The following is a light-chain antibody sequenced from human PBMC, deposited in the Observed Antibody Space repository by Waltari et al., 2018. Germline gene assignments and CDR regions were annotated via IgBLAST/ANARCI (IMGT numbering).Light chain of an antibody. Sequence: QTVVTQEPSLTVSPGGTVTLTCASSTAAVTSGYYLSWFQQKPGQAPRALIYSTINKHSWTPARFSGSLLGGKAALTLSGVQPEDEAEYYCLLYYGGAWVFGGGTKLTVL. CDR1: TAAVTSGYY. CDR2: STI. CDR3: LLYYGGAWV. J-gene: IGLJ3*02. V-gene: IGLV7-43*01.